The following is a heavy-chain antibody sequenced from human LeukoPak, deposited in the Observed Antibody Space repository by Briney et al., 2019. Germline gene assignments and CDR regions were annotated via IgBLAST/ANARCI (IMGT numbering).Heavy chain of an antibody. V-gene: IGHV1-8*01. D-gene: IGHD5-12*01. CDR1: GYTFTSYD. CDR3: ARGGGRLRGITYNWFDP. J-gene: IGHJ5*02. CDR2: MNPNSGNT. Sequence: ASVKVSCKASGYTFTSYDINWVRQATGQGLEWMGWMNPNSGNTGYAQKFQGRVTMTRNTSISTAYMELSSLRSEDTAVYYCARGGGRLRGITYNWFDPWGQGTLGTVS.